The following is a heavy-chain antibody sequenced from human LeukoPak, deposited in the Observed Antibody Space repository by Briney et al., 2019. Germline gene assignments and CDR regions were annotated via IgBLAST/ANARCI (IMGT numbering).Heavy chain of an antibody. D-gene: IGHD3-3*01. CDR3: AKDRRPLRFLEWLPFDY. J-gene: IGHJ4*02. CDR2: IKQDGSEK. CDR1: GFTFSSYW. V-gene: IGHV3-7*03. Sequence: GGSLRLSCAASGFTFSSYWMSWVRQAPGKGLEWVANIKQDGSEKYYVDSVKGRFTISRDNAKNSLYLQMNSLRAEDTAVYYCAKDRRPLRFLEWLPFDYWGQGTLVTVSS.